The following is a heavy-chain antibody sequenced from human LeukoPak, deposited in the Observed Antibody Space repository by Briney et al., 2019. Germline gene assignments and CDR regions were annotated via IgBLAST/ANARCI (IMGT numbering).Heavy chain of an antibody. CDR2: IRYDGSNK. V-gene: IGHV3-30*02. J-gene: IGHJ4*02. D-gene: IGHD2-15*01. Sequence: GGSLRLSCAASGFTFSSSGISWVRQAPGKGLEWVAFIRYDGSNKYYADSVKGRFTISRDNSKNTLYLQMNSLRAEDTAVYYCAKDRGYCSGGSCYVVDWGQGTLVTVSS. CDR3: AKDRGYCSGGSCYVVD. CDR1: GFTFSSSG.